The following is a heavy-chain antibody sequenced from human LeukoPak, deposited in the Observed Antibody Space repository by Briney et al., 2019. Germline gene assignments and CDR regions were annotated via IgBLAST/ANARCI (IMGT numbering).Heavy chain of an antibody. CDR2: IHCSVPT. D-gene: IGHD7-27*01. CDR1: GGSVSSGTYF. Sequence: PSETLSLTCTVSGGSVSSGTYFWTWVRQPPGKGLEWIGHIHCSVPTNYNPSHKSRVTMSLDTSKNQFSLKLTSVTAADTAIYFCARWGTYWGQGILVTVSS. V-gene: IGHV4-61*01. J-gene: IGHJ4*02. CDR3: ARWGTY.